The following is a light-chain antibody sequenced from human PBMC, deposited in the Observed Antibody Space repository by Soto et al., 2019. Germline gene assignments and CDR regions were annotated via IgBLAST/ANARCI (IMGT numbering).Light chain of an antibody. CDR1: SSNIGSNT. V-gene: IGLV1-44*01. Sequence: QSVLTQPPSASGTPGQRVTISCSGSSSNIGSNTVNWYQQLPGTSPKLLIYSNNQRPSGVPDRFSGSKSGTSASLAISGLQSEDEADYYCVTWDSSLSVYVFGSGTKVTVL. J-gene: IGLJ1*01. CDR2: SNN. CDR3: VTWDSSLSVYV.